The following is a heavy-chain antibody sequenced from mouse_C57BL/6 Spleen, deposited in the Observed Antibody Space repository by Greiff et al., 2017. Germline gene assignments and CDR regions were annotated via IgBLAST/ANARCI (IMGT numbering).Heavy chain of an antibody. D-gene: IGHD1-1*01. CDR1: GYSITSGYY. V-gene: IGHV3-6*01. CDR3: ARDLGSSTYWYFDV. CDR2: ISYDGSN. J-gene: IGHJ1*03. Sequence: EVKLQESGPGLVKPSQSLSLTCSVTGYSITSGYYWNWIRQFPGNKLEWMGYISYDGSNNYNPSLKNRISITRDTSKNQFFLKLNSVTTEDTATYYCARDLGSSTYWYFDVWGTGTTVTVSS.